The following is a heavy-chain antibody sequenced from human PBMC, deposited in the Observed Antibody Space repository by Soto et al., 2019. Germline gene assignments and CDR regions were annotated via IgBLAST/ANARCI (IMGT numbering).Heavy chain of an antibody. CDR2: INHSGST. J-gene: IGHJ6*03. D-gene: IGHD4-4*01. CDR1: GGSFSGYY. CDR3: ARGVITEPYYYMDV. V-gene: IGHV4-34*01. Sequence: PSETLSLTCAVYGGSFSGYYWSWIRQPPGKGLEWIGEINHSGSTNYNPSLKSRVTISVDTSRNQFSLKLSSVTAADTAVYYCARGVITEPYYYMDVWGKGTTVTVSS.